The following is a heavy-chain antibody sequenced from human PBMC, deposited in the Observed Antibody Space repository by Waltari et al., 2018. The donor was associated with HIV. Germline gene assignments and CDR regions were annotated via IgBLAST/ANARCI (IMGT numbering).Heavy chain of an antibody. J-gene: IGHJ4*02. CDR1: GGSISSGGYY. Sequence: QVQLQESGPGLVKPSQTLSLTCTVSGGSISSGGYYWSWIRQHPGKGLGWIGYIYYSGSTYYHPTLKSRVTISVDTSKNQFSLKLSSVTAADTAVYYCARAKGTETTVVTPYPSSKYYFDYWGQGTLVTVSS. V-gene: IGHV4-31*03. D-gene: IGHD4-17*01. CDR3: ARAKGTETTVVTPYPSSKYYFDY. CDR2: IYYSGST.